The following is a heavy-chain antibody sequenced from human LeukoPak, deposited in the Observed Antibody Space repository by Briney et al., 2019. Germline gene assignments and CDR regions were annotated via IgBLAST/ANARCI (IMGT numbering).Heavy chain of an antibody. D-gene: IGHD6-19*01. V-gene: IGHV3-33*01. CDR1: GITFSSHG. CDR2: IWYNGTSK. CDR3: ARDAYNSGLTDY. Sequence: GRSLRLSCAASGITFSSHGMHWVRQAPGKGLEWVAIIWYNGTSKYYADSVKGRFTISTDDSKSTVYLQMNSLRAEDTAVYYCARDAYNSGLTDYWGQGTLVTVSS. J-gene: IGHJ4*02.